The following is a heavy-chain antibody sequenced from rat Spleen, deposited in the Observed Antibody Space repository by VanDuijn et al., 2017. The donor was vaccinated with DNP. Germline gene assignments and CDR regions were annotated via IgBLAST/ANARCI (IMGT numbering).Heavy chain of an antibody. Sequence: EVQLQESGPGLVKPSQSLSLTCSVTGYSITSDYWGWIRKFPGNKMEWIGHISYSGRTTYNPSLKSRISITRDTSKNQFFLQVDSVTPEDTATYYCARWGTYFDYWGQGVMVTVSS. V-gene: IGHV3-1*01. CDR1: GYSITSDY. CDR3: ARWGTYFDY. J-gene: IGHJ2*01. CDR2: ISYSGRT.